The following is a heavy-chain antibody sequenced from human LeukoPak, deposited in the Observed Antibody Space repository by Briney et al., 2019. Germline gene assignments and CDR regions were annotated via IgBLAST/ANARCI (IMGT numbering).Heavy chain of an antibody. CDR2: INFNSGGK. V-gene: IGHV1-2*02. CDR1: AYTFSGYY. J-gene: IGHJ4*02. CDR3: ARQIVSGSMGCDF. Sequence: GASVKVSCKASAYTFSGYYIHWVRQAPGQGLEWMGWINFNSGGKIFAEKFQDRVTVARDTSISTAYMELSRLRSDDTAVYYCARQIVSGSMGCDFWGQGTLVTVSS. D-gene: IGHD2-21*01.